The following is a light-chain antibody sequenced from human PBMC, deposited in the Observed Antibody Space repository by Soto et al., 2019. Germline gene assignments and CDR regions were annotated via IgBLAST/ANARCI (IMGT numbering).Light chain of an antibody. J-gene: IGLJ2*01. V-gene: IGLV1-44*01. CDR1: SSNIGVNT. Sequence: QSVLTQPPSASGTPGQRVTISCSGSSSNIGVNTANWYQRLPGMAPKLLIYANDQRPSGVPDRFSGSKSGASASLAISGLQSEYEADYYCAAWDDSLSGVIFGAGTKLTVL. CDR2: AND. CDR3: AAWDDSLSGVI.